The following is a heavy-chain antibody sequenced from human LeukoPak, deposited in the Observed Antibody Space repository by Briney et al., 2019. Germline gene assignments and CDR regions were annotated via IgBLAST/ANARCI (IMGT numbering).Heavy chain of an antibody. CDR3: ARDRGSSWQYDY. D-gene: IGHD6-13*01. V-gene: IGHV3-30-3*01. J-gene: IGHJ4*02. CDR2: ISYDGSNK. Sequence: PGRSLRLSCAASGFTFSSCAMHWVRQAPGKGLEWVAVISYDGSNKYYADSVKGRFTISRDNSKNTLYLQMNSLRAEDTAVYYCARDRGSSWQYDYWGQGTLVTVSS. CDR1: GFTFSSCA.